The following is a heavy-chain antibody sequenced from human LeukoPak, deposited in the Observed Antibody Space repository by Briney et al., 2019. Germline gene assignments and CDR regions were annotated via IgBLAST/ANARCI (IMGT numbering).Heavy chain of an antibody. CDR2: ISAYNGKT. Sequence: ASVNVSCKASGYSFVSYGINWVRRAPGQGLEWMGWISAYNGKTDVAQKLRGRVTMTTDTSTSTAYMELRGLRSDDTAVYYCMRDFRGINNWNDRLDYWGQGTLLTVSS. CDR1: GYSFVSYG. CDR3: MRDFRGINNWNDRLDY. J-gene: IGHJ4*02. D-gene: IGHD1-20*01. V-gene: IGHV1-18*01.